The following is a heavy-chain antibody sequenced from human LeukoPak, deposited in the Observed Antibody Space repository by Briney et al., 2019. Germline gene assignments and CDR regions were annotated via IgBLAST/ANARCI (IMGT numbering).Heavy chain of an antibody. CDR3: ARGPGFYYDFWSGSHRYFDY. Sequence: PSETLSLTCAVYGGSFSGYYWSWIRQPPGKGLEWIGEINHSGSTNYNPSLKSRVTISVDTSQNQFSLKLSSVTAADTAVYYCARGPGFYYDFWSGSHRYFDYWGQGTLVTVSS. CDR2: INHSGST. V-gene: IGHV4-34*01. D-gene: IGHD3-3*01. CDR1: GGSFSGYY. J-gene: IGHJ4*02.